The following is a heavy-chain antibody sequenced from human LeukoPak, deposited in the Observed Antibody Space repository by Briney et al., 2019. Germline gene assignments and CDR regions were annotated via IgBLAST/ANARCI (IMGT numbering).Heavy chain of an antibody. D-gene: IGHD1-26*01. J-gene: IGHJ4*02. CDR1: GFTFSSYG. CDR2: IWYDGSNK. CDR3: ARGGSYFGPFDY. Sequence: GRSLRLSCAASGFTFSSYGMHWVRQAPGKGLEWVAVIWYDGSNKYYADSVKGRFTISRDNSKNTLYLQMNSLRAEDTAVYYCARGGSYFGPFDYWGQGTLVTVSS. V-gene: IGHV3-33*01.